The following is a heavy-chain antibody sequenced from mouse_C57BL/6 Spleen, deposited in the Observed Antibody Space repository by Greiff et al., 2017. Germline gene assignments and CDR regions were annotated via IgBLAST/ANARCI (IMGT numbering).Heavy chain of an antibody. CDR2: INPNYGTT. CDR1: GYSFTDYN. CDR3: ASGMIDDGYYPLDY. D-gene: IGHD2-3*01. V-gene: IGHV1-39*01. J-gene: IGHJ2*01. Sequence: VQLKQSGPELVKPGASVKISCKASGYSFTDYNMNWVKQSNGKSLEWIGVINPNYGTTSYNQKFKGKATLTVDQSSSTAYMQLNSLTSEDSAIYYCASGMIDDGYYPLDYWGQGTTLTVSS.